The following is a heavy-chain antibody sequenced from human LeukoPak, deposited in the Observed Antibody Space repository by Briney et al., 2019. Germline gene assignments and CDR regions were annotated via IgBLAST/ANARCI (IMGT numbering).Heavy chain of an antibody. V-gene: IGHV4-39*07. CDR1: GGSISSSSYY. CDR3: ARVRGYDYVWGSYRYTPPYFDY. D-gene: IGHD3-16*02. J-gene: IGHJ4*02. Sequence: SETLSLTCTVSGGSISSSSYYWGWIRQPPGKGLEWIGSIYYSGSTYYNPSLKSRVTISVDTSKNQFSLKLSSVTAADTAVYYCARVRGYDYVWGSYRYTPPYFDYWGQGTLVTVSS. CDR2: IYYSGST.